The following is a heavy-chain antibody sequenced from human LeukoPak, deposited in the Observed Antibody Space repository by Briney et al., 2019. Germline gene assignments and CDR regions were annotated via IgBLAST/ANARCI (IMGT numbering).Heavy chain of an antibody. Sequence: GGSLRLSCAASGFTFSSYAMHWVRQAPEKGLEYVSAISSNGGSTYYANSVKGRFTISRDNSKNTLYLQMGSLRAEDMAVYYCARAGYCSSTSCENWFDPWGQGTLVTVSS. CDR1: GFTFSSYA. CDR2: ISSNGGST. J-gene: IGHJ5*02. V-gene: IGHV3-64*01. CDR3: ARAGYCSSTSCENWFDP. D-gene: IGHD2-2*01.